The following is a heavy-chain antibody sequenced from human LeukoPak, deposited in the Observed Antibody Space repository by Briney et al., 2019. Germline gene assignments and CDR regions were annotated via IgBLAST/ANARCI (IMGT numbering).Heavy chain of an antibody. V-gene: IGHV3-48*01. CDR1: GLTFSSYS. J-gene: IGHJ3*01. D-gene: IGHD2-21*02. Sequence: GGSLRLSCEASGLTFSSYSMTWVRQAPGKRLEWISYIGSNGSPTHYADSVKGRFTISRDNAKNSLYLQMNSLTVEDTAVYYCAKDKVPYCTTDCYGAIDAWGQGTLVTVSS. CDR2: IGSNGSPT. CDR3: AKDKVPYCTTDCYGAIDA.